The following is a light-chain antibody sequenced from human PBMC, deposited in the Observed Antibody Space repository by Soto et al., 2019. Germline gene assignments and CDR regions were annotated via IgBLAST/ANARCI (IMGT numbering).Light chain of an antibody. J-gene: IGLJ2*01. CDR3: AALDDSLNGVV. Sequence: QAVLTQPPSASGTPGQRVTISCSGSISNIGRNTVNWYQQLPGTAPKLLMYTNNQRPSGVPDRFSGSKSGTSASLAISGLQSEDEGDYYCAALDDSLNGVVFGGGTKLTVL. CDR2: TNN. V-gene: IGLV1-44*01. CDR1: ISNIGRNT.